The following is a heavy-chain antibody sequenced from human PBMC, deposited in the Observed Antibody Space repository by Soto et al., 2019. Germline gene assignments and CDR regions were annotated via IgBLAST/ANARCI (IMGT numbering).Heavy chain of an antibody. Sequence: EVQLVESGGGLVKPGGSLRVSCAASGFTFNNAWMNWVRQTPGKGLEWVGRIKSHTDGGTTEYAAPVKGRFSISRDDAKNALHMQMHSLKTEDSAVYYCTKDLSSRWSPSTFDYWGQGTLVTVSS. CDR2: IKSHTDGGTT. D-gene: IGHD6-13*01. J-gene: IGHJ4*02. CDR3: TKDLSSRWSPSTFDY. CDR1: GFTFNNAW. V-gene: IGHV3-15*07.